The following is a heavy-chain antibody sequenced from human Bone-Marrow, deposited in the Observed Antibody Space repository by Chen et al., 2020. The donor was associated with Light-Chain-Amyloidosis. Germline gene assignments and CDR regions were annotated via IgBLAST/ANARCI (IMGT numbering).Heavy chain of an antibody. D-gene: IGHD5-12*01. CDR3: ARRRDGYNFDY. CDR1: GYTFPNYW. J-gene: IGHJ4*02. V-gene: IGHV5-51*01. Sequence: EVQLEQSGPEVKKPGESLKIYCKGSGYTFPNYWIGRVRQMPGKGLEWMGVIYPDDSDARYSPSFEGQVTISADKSITTAYLQWRSLKASDTAMYYCARRRDGYNFDYWGQGTLVTVSS. CDR2: IYPDDSDA.